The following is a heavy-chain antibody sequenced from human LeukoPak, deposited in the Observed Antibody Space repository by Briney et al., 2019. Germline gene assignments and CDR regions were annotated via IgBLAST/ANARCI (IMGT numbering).Heavy chain of an antibody. CDR1: GFTFSSYA. D-gene: IGHD2-15*01. Sequence: GGSLRLSCSASGFTFSSYAMHWVRQAPGKGLEYVSAISSNGGSTYYADSVKGRFTISRDNSKNTLYLQMSSLRAEDTAVYYCVKDQSSGGSCYSHWGQGTLVTVSS. CDR2: ISSNGGST. J-gene: IGHJ4*02. V-gene: IGHV3-64D*06. CDR3: VKDQSSGGSCYSH.